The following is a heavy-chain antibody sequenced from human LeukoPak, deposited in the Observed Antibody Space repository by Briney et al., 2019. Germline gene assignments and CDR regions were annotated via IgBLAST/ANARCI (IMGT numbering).Heavy chain of an antibody. CDR2: IIPIFGTA. V-gene: IGHV1-69*05. CDR3: ARAPYYDFWSGYWSGFDY. J-gene: IGHJ4*02. CDR1: GGTFSCYA. D-gene: IGHD3-3*01. Sequence: ASVKVSCKASGGTFSCYAISWVRQAPGQGLEWMGGIIPIFGTANYAQKFQGRVTITTDESTSTAYMELSSLRSEDTAVYYCARAPYYDFWSGYWSGFDYWGQGTLVTVSS.